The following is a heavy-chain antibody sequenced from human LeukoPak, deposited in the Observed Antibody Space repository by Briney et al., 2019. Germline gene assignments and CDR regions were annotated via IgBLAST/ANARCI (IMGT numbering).Heavy chain of an antibody. CDR3: ARVGYDILTGYYPAYYHYGMDV. CDR1: GYTFTGYY. Sequence: ASVKVSCKASGYTFTGYYMHWVRQAPGQGLEWMGWINPNSGGTNYAQKFQGRVTMTRDTSISTAYMELSRLRSDDTAVYYCARVGYDILTGYYPAYYHYGMDVWGQGTTVTVSS. V-gene: IGHV1-2*02. D-gene: IGHD3-9*01. CDR2: INPNSGGT. J-gene: IGHJ6*02.